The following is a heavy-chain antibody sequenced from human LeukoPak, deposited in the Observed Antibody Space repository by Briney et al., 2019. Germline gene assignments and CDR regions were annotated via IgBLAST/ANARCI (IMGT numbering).Heavy chain of an antibody. Sequence: SETLSLTCTVSGGSISSSSYYWSWIRQPPGKGLEWIGYIYYSGSTNYNPSLMSRVTMSVDTSKNQFSLKVSSVTAADTAVYYCARGFTMVRGVIRDFDYWGQGTLVTVSS. CDR2: IYYSGST. J-gene: IGHJ4*02. D-gene: IGHD3-10*01. CDR3: ARGFTMVRGVIRDFDY. CDR1: GGSISSSSYY. V-gene: IGHV4-61*01.